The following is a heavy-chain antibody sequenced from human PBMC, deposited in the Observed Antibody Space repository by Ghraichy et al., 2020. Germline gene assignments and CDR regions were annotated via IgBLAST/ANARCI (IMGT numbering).Heavy chain of an antibody. CDR1: GFSFSSHT. D-gene: IGHD4-17*01. Sequence: GGSLRLSCAASGFSFSSHTMSCVRQAPGKGLEWVSGISGTGIRTYYADSVKGRFTISRDNSKNTLYLQMSTLRAEDTAVYYCAKEGDYGDFGWYFDLWGRGTLATFSS. CDR3: AKEGDYGDFGWYFDL. V-gene: IGHV3-23*01. J-gene: IGHJ2*01. CDR2: ISGTGIRT.